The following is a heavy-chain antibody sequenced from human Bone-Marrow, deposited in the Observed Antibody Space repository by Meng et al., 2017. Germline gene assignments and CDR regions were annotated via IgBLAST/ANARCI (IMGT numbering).Heavy chain of an antibody. D-gene: IGHD5-12*01. CDR3: ARGRGYDEY. CDR2: MNPNSGNT. V-gene: IGHV1-8*03. CDR1: GYNFPDYY. Sequence: ASVKVSCKPSGYNFPDYYIHWVRRAPGQGLEWMGWMNPNSGNTGYAQKFQGRVTITRNTSISTAYMELSSLRSEDTAVYYCARGRGYDEYWGQGTLVTVSS. J-gene: IGHJ4*02.